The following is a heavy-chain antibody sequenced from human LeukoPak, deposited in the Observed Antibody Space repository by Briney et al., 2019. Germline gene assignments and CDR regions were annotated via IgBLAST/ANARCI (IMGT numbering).Heavy chain of an antibody. V-gene: IGHV4-34*01. CDR2: IYHSGST. CDR3: ARTKYYYDSSGYSN. Sequence: PSETLSLTCAVYGGSFSGYYWSWIRQPPGKGLEWIGSIYHSGSTYYNPSLKSRVTISVDTSKNQFSLKLSSVTAADTAVYYCARTKYYYDSSGYSNWGQGTLVTVSS. J-gene: IGHJ4*02. CDR1: GGSFSGYY. D-gene: IGHD3-22*01.